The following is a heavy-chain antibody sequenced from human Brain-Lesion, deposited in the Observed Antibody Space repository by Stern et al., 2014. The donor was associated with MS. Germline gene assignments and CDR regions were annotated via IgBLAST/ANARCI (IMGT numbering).Heavy chain of an antibody. D-gene: IGHD5-18*01. V-gene: IGHV1-69*06. CDR1: GGTFGTYP. CDR3: AKDGPALVTNWFDP. J-gene: IGHJ5*02. CDR2: IIPIFCSP. Sequence: QVQLVQSGPEVKKPGASVQGSCKASGGTFGTYPITWLRQAPGQGLEWMGRIIPIFCSPNYAQKFQGRVTITAGRSTTTVYMKLSSLKSDDAAVYYCAKDGPALVTNWFDPWGRGTLVTVSS.